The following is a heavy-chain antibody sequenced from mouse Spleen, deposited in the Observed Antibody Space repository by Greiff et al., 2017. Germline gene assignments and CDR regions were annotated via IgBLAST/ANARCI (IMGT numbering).Heavy chain of an antibody. CDR3: ARGVTDSSGYWFAY. CDR2: ILPSIGRT. D-gene: IGHD3-2*02. CDR1: DSEVFPIAY. V-gene: IGHV15-2*01. J-gene: IGHJ3*01. Sequence: VQLQQSGSELRSPGSSVKLSCKDFDSEVFPIAYMSWVRQKPGHGFEWIGGILPSIGRTIYGEKFEDKATLDADTLSNTAYLELNSLTSEDSAIYYCARGVTDSSGYWFAYWGQGTLVTVSA.